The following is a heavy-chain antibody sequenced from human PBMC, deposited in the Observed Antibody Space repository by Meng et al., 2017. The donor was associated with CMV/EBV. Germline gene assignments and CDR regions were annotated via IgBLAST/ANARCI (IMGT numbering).Heavy chain of an antibody. D-gene: IGHD3-22*01. CDR3: ARDKTYYYDSSGLLGG. CDR2: ISSSGSTI. CDR1: GFTFSDYY. V-gene: IGHV3-11*04. J-gene: IGHJ4*02. Sequence: GGSLRLSCAASGFTFSDYYMSWNRQAPGKGLEWVSYISSSGSTIYYADSVKGRFTISRDNAKNSLYLQMNSLRAEDTAVYYCARDKTYYYDSSGLLGGWGQGTLVTVSS.